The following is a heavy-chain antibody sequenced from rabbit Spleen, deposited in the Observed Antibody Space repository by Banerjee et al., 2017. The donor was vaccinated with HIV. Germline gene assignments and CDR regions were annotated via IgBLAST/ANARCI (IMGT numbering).Heavy chain of an antibody. CDR3: ARAHYTTYDNANL. CDR1: GLDFSSSYW. Sequence: EQLVEYGGDLVQPEGSLTLTCKASGLDFSSSYWICWVRQAPGKGLEWIACIYTGSGGSTYYASWARGRFTISKTSSTTVTLQMTSLTVADTATYFCARAHYTTYDNANLWGQGTLVTVS. J-gene: IGHJ4*01. V-gene: IGHV1S45*01. D-gene: IGHD7-1*01. CDR2: IYTGSGGST.